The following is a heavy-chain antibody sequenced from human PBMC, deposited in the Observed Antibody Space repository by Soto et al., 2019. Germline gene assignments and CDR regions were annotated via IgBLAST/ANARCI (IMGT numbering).Heavy chain of an antibody. D-gene: IGHD5-18*01. V-gene: IGHV1-69*12. J-gene: IGHJ6*02. Sequence: QVQXXXSGAXXXXXGSSVKVSCKASGGTFSSYAISWVRXAPGQGLEWMGGVIPIFGTANYAQKFQGRVTITADESTSTAYMELSSLRSEDTAVYYCATVDTAMVYYYYGMDVWGQGTTVTVSS. CDR2: VIPIFGTA. CDR1: GGTFSSYA. CDR3: ATVDTAMVYYYYGMDV.